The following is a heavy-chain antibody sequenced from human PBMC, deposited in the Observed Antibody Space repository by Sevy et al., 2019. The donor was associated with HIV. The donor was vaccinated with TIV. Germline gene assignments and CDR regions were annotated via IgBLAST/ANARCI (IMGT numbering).Heavy chain of an antibody. CDR2: TYYRSKWYS. Sequence: SQTLSLTCAISGDSVSSSSAAWNWFRQSPSRGLEWLGRTYYRSKWYSDYEVSVKGRVTINPDTSKNQFYLHLESVTPEDTAVYFCARGDELNSYYYGMDVWGQGTTVTVSS. J-gene: IGHJ6*02. CDR3: ARGDELNSYYYGMDV. CDR1: GDSVSSSSAA. V-gene: IGHV6-1*01. D-gene: IGHD1-7*01.